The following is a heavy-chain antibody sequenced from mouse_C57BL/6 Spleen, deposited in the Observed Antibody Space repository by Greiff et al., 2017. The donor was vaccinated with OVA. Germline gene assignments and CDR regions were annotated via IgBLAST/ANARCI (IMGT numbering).Heavy chain of an antibody. CDR1: GYTFTGYW. J-gene: IGHJ2*01. CDR2: ILPGSGCT. V-gene: IGHV1-9*01. Sequence: QVQLQQSGAELMKPGASVKLSCKASGYTFTGYWIEWVKQRPGNGLEWIGAILPGSGCTYYNEKFKGKATFTADTSSNTAYMQLSSLTTEDSAIYYCARSNWDRGDYWGKGTTLTVSS. D-gene: IGHD4-1*01. CDR3: ARSNWDRGDY.